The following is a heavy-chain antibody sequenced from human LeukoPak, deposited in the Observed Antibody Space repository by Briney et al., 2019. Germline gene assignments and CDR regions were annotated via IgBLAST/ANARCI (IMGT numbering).Heavy chain of an antibody. J-gene: IGHJ2*01. CDR1: GFSFTSHW. CDR3: ARVWWDSSYWYFDH. Sequence: PRGCLRLSCTVGGFSFTSHWMSWVRQAPGEGREWVANIKKDGSGKYYVDSVKGRFTISRDNAKNSLYLQVTRLRDEDTAVYYCARVWWDSSYWYFDHWGRGTLVTVSS. D-gene: IGHD1-26*01. V-gene: IGHV3-7*05. CDR2: IKKDGSGK.